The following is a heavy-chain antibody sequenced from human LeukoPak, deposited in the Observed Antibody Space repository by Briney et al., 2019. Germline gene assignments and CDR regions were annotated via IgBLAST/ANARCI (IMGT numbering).Heavy chain of an antibody. CDR3: ASTNSLDY. J-gene: IGHJ4*02. CDR1: GFTFSNYW. V-gene: IGHV3-7*01. D-gene: IGHD1-7*01. CDR2: IKQDGSEK. Sequence: GGSLRLSCAASGFTFSNYWMNWVRQAPGKGLEWVANIKQDGSEKNFVDSVKGHFTISRDNAKNSLYLQMNSLRAEDTAVYYCASTNSLDYWGQGALVTVSS.